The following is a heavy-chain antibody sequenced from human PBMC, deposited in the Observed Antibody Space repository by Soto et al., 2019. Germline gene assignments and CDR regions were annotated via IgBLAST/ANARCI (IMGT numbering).Heavy chain of an antibody. V-gene: IGHV1-8*01. CDR1: GYTFTSYD. CDR3: VVAATRGILDS. Sequence: ASVKVACKASGYTFTSYDINWVRQATGQGLEWMGWMNPNSGDTGYAQKFQGRVTMTRNTSISTAYMELTSLRSEDTALYFCVVAATRGILDSWGQGTLVTVS. CDR2: MNPNSGDT. J-gene: IGHJ4*02. D-gene: IGHD2-15*01.